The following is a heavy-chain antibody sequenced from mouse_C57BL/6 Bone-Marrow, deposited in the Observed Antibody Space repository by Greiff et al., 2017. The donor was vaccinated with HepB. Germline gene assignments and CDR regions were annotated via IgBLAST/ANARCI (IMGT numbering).Heavy chain of an antibody. J-gene: IGHJ3*01. CDR1: GFTFSSYA. V-gene: IGHV5-4*03. D-gene: IGHD1-1*01. CDR2: ISDGGSYT. CDR3: ARPSSFAY. Sequence: EVMLVESGGGLVKPGGSLKLSCAASGFTFSSYAMSWVRQTPEKRLEWVATISDGGSYTYYPDNVKGRFTISRDNAKNNLYLQMSHLKSEDTAMYYCARPSSFAYWGQGTLVTVSA.